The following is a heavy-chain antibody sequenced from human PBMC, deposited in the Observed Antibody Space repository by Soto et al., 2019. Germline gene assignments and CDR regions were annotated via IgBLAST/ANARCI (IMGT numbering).Heavy chain of an antibody. CDR3: TTYTYGSSTD. CDR1: GFNFRSYG. CDR2: IWYDGSNK. D-gene: IGHD1-26*01. J-gene: IGHJ4*02. Sequence: GSLRLSCVTSGFNFRSYGMHWVRQAPGKGLEWVAVIWYDGSNKFYADSVKGRFTISRDDSKNTLYLQMNSLKTEDTAVYYCTTYTYGSSTDRGQGTLVTVSS. V-gene: IGHV3-33*01.